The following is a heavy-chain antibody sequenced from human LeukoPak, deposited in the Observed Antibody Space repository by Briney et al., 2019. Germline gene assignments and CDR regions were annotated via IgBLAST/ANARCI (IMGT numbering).Heavy chain of an antibody. Sequence: SETLSLTCTVSGGSISSYYWSWIRQPPGKGLEWIGYIYYSGSTNYNPSLKSRVTISVDTSKNQFSLKLSSVTAAGTAVYYCARDEGVAGTYYYYGMDVWGQGTTVTVSS. J-gene: IGHJ6*02. CDR2: IYYSGST. CDR3: ARDEGVAGTYYYYGMDV. CDR1: GGSISSYY. D-gene: IGHD6-19*01. V-gene: IGHV4-59*01.